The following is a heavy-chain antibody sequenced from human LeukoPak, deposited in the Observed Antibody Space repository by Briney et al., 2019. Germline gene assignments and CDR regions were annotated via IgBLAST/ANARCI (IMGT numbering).Heavy chain of an antibody. Sequence: PGGSLRLSCAASGFTFSSYAMSWVRQAPGKGLEWVSSISSSSSYIYYADSVKGRFTISRDNAKNSLYLQMNSLRAEDTAVYYCARGGPRAYSSSWSRRGVDYWGQGTLVTVSS. CDR2: ISSSSSYI. V-gene: IGHV3-21*01. CDR1: GFTFSSYA. J-gene: IGHJ4*02. CDR3: ARGGPRAYSSSWSRRGVDY. D-gene: IGHD6-13*01.